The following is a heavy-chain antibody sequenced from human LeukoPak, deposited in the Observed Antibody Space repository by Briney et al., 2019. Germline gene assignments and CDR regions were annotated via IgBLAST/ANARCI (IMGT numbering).Heavy chain of an antibody. D-gene: IGHD3-10*01. CDR3: ARDRRFRAITMVQGVITLQFDAFDI. Sequence: SETLSLTCTVSGGSISSYYWSWIRQPAGKGLEWIGRIYTSGSTNYNPSLKSRVTMSVDTSKNQFSLKLSSVTAADTAVYYCARDRRFRAITMVQGVITLQFDAFDIWGQGTMVTVSS. CDR1: GGSISSYY. J-gene: IGHJ3*02. CDR2: IYTSGST. V-gene: IGHV4-4*07.